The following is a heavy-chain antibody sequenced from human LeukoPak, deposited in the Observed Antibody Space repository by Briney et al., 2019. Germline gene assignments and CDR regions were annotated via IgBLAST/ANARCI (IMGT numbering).Heavy chain of an antibody. CDR2: INQDGSEK. D-gene: IGHD1/OR15-1a*01. CDR1: GFTFNSYW. CDR3: IPGNSGRSSPIIDTRFDY. Sequence: PGGSLRLSCAASGFTFNSYWMSWVRQAPGKGLEWVANINQDGSEKYYVDSVKGRFTISRDNAKKSLYLQMDSLRADDTAVYYCIPGNSGRSSPIIDTRFDYWGQGTLVTVSS. V-gene: IGHV3-7*01. J-gene: IGHJ4*02.